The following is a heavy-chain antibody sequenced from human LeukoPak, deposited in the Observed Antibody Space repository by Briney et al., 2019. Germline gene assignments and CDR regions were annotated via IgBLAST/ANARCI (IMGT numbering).Heavy chain of an antibody. V-gene: IGHV3-74*01. CDR1: GFTFSSYW. CDR3: ARIRVARGVMITIDY. D-gene: IGHD3-10*01. CDR2: INSDGSST. J-gene: IGHJ4*02. Sequence: PGGSLRLSCAASGFTFSSYWMHWVRQAPGKGLVWVSRINSDGSSTSYADSVKGRFTISRDNAKNTLYLQMNSLRAGDTAVYYCARIRVARGVMITIDYWGQGTLVTVSS.